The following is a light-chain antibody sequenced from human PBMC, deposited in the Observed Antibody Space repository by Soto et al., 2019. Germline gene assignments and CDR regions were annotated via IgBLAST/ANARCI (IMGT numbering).Light chain of an antibody. CDR2: DNF. CDR3: QSYDSSLSGWL. V-gene: IGLV1-40*01. Sequence: QAVVTQPPSVSGAPGQRVTISCTGSSSNIGAGYDVHWYQQAPGTAPKLLIYDNFNRPSGVPDRFSGSKSGTSASLAITGLQAEDEADYYCQSYDSSLSGWLFGGGTKLTVL. CDR1: SSNIGAGYD. J-gene: IGLJ3*02.